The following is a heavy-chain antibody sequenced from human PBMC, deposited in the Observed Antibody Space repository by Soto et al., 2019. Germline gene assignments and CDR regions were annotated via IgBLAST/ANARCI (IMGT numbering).Heavy chain of an antibody. CDR3: ARDDEDGSYCDLGY. Sequence: GGSLRLSCAASGFTISNYIMHWVRQAPGKGLEWVAMILHDGNNKYYADSVKGRFTISRDNSKNTLYLQMNSLRTEDTAMYYCARDDEDGSYCDLGYWGQGTLVTGSS. D-gene: IGHD3-10*01. V-gene: IGHV3-30-3*01. J-gene: IGHJ4*02. CDR1: GFTISNYI. CDR2: ILHDGNNK.